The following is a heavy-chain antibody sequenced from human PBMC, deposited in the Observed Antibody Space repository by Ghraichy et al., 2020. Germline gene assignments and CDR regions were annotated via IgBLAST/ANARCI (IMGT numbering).Heavy chain of an antibody. CDR2: INPTTDIT. V-gene: IGHV4-34*01. Sequence: SETLSLTCAVYVGSFSGYYWSWIRQRPGKGLEWIGDINPTTDITNNRPSLKSRLTMLVDTSKNQFSLTLTSVQAADPAVYYWARRRELWSAAEGDAFDLCRQGTMVTVSS. D-gene: IGHD2-21*01. CDR1: VGSFSGYY. CDR3: ARRRELWSAAEGDAFDL. J-gene: IGHJ3*01.